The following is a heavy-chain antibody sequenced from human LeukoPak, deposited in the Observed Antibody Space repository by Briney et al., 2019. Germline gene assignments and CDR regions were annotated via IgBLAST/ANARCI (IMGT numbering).Heavy chain of an antibody. CDR3: VRGNFGPAQWFGP. V-gene: IGHV3-9*01. D-gene: IGHD3/OR15-3a*01. CDR2: ISWNSGST. Sequence: GGSLRLSCAASGFTFDDYAMHWVRQVPGKGLEWVSGISWNSGSTGYAGSVKGRFTMSRDNTKNSLYLQMNSLTPDDTALYYCVRGNFGPAQWFGPWGQGTLVTVSS. J-gene: IGHJ5*02. CDR1: GFTFDDYA.